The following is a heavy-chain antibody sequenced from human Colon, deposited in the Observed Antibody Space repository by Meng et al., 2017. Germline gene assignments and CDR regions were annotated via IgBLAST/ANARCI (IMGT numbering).Heavy chain of an antibody. D-gene: IGHD1-1*01. CDR1: GYTFTSYD. CDR2: MNPNSGNT. V-gene: IGHV1-8*01. CDR3: ARAPPRYNWNSKELSNWFDP. Sequence: ASVKVSCKASGYTFTSYDINWVRQATGQGLEWMGWMNPNSGNTGYAQKFQGRVTMTRNTSMTTSYMELSSLRSEDTAVYYCARAPPRYNWNSKELSNWFDPWGQGTLVTVSS. J-gene: IGHJ5*02.